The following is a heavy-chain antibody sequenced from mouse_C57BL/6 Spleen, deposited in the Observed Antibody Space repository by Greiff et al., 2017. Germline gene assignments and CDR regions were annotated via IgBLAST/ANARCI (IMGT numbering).Heavy chain of an antibody. CDR3: ARLGGGSYYGRSYWYFDV. V-gene: IGHV1-84*01. D-gene: IGHD1-1*01. Sequence: QLVESGPELVKPGASVKISCKASGYTFTDYYINWVKQRPGQGLEWIGWIYPGSGNTKYNEKFKGKATLTVDTSSSTAYMQLRRLTSEDSAVYFCARLGGGSYYGRSYWYFDVWGTGTTVTVSA. J-gene: IGHJ1*03. CDR2: IYPGSGNT. CDR1: GYTFTDYY.